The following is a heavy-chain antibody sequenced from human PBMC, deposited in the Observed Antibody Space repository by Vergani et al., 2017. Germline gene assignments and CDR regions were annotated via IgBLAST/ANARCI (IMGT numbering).Heavy chain of an antibody. CDR3: AKDRPSNWDSRDSKNWFDL. CDR1: GFTFSTYA. J-gene: IGHJ5*02. CDR2: IGGSGGDT. D-gene: IGHD7-27*01. V-gene: IGHV3-23*01. Sequence: EVQLLESGGSLKQPGGSVRLSCAASGFTFSTYAMHWVRQAPGKGLEWVSTIGGSGGDTYYANSVRGRFTISRDNSKNMLFLQMNSLRAEDTAVYYCAKDRPSNWDSRDSKNWFDLWGQGTLVTVSS.